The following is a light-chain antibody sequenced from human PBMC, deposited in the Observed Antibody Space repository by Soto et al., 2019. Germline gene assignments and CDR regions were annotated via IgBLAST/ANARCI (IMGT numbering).Light chain of an antibody. J-gene: IGKJ1*01. CDR3: QQYGSSPWT. Sequence: DIVLTQSPATLSLSPGDRATLSCTASQSVSSYLAWYQQKPGQAPRLLIYDASNRATGIPARFSGSGSGTDFSLTISRLEPEDFAVYYCQQYGSSPWTFGQGTKVDIK. V-gene: IGKV3-20*01. CDR1: QSVSSY. CDR2: DAS.